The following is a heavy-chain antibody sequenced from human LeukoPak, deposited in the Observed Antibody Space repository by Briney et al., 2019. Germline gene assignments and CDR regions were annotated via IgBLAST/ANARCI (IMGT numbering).Heavy chain of an antibody. J-gene: IGHJ4*02. V-gene: IGHV3-74*01. CDR1: GFTFSSYW. CDR2: IKDGGTTT. D-gene: IGHD5-12*01. CDR3: TTIRPGY. Sequence: GGSLRLACAASGFTFSSYWIHWVRHVPGKGLVWVSRIKDGGTTTDYADSVKGRFTISRDDAKNTLYLQMNSLRAEDTAVYYCTTIRPGYWGQGTLVTVSP.